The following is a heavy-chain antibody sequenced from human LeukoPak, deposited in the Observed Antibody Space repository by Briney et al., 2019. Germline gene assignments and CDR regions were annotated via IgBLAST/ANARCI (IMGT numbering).Heavy chain of an antibody. CDR1: GYTFTGYY. Sequence: ASVKVSCKASGYTFTGYYMHWVRQAPGQGLEWMGWMNPNSGNTGYAQKFQGRVTMTRNTSISTAYMELSSLRSEDTAVYYCARGAILRYYYDSSGPLRFDYWGQGTLVTVSS. J-gene: IGHJ4*02. D-gene: IGHD3-22*01. V-gene: IGHV1-8*02. CDR3: ARGAILRYYYDSSGPLRFDY. CDR2: MNPNSGNT.